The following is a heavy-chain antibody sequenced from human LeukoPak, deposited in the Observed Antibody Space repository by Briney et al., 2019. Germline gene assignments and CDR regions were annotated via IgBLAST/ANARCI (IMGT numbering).Heavy chain of an antibody. J-gene: IGHJ4*02. CDR3: ASRVTGDFDY. CDR1: GFTFSSYG. V-gene: IGHV3-30*03. CDR2: ISYDGSNK. D-gene: IGHD1-14*01. Sequence: GGSLRLSCAAPGFTFSSYGMHWVRQAPGKGLEWVAVISYDGSNKYYADSVKGRFTTSRDNSKNTLYLQMNSLRAEDTAVYYCASRVTGDFDYWGQGTLVTVSS.